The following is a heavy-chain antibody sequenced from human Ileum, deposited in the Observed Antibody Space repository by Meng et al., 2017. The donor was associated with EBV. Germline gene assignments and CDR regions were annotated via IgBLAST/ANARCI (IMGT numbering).Heavy chain of an antibody. J-gene: IGHJ4*02. CDR2: FFHIGST. V-gene: IGHV4-4*03. CDR3: AKVSLTGTFYDH. D-gene: IGHD3-9*01. CDR1: GGSVISHNW. Sequence: QVQLQGSVPRLVKPPGTLSLTCAVSGGSVISHNWWSWVRQPPGKGLEWIGEFFHIGSTNNSPSLKSRVTISVDNSKNQFSLSLTSVTAADTAIYYCAKVSLTGTFYDHWGQGILVTVSS.